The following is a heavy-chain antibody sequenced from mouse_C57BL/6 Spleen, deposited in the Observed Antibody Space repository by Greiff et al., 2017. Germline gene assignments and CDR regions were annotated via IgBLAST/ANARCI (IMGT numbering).Heavy chain of an antibody. CDR3: ARWSYGSSYWYFDV. D-gene: IGHD1-1*01. CDR1: GYTFTDYY. J-gene: IGHJ1*03. V-gene: IGHV1-76*01. Sequence: QVQLKESGAELVRPGASVKLSCKASGYTFTDYYINWVKQRPGQGLEWIARIYPGSGNTYYNEKFKGKATLTAEKSSSTAYMQLSSLTSEGSAVYFCARWSYGSSYWYFDVWGTGTTVTVSS. CDR2: IYPGSGNT.